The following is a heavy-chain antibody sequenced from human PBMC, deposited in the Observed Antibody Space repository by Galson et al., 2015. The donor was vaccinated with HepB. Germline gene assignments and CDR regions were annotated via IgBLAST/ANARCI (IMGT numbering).Heavy chain of an antibody. Sequence: SLRLSCAASGFTFSSYAMHWVRQVPGKGLEWVPGISFNSGSIDYADSVEGRFTISRDNAKNSLYLQMNSLRPEDTALYHCAKDTTLVVVPTGYFDLWGRGTLDTVST. J-gene: IGHJ2*01. CDR3: AKDTTLVVVPTGYFDL. D-gene: IGHD2-2*01. CDR2: ISFNSGSI. CDR1: GFTFSSYA. V-gene: IGHV3-9*01.